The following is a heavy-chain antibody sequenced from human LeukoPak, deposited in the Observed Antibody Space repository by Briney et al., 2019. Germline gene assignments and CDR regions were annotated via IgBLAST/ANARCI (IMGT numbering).Heavy chain of an antibody. D-gene: IGHD3-3*01. V-gene: IGHV1-69*05. Sequence: SVKVSCKASGGTFSSYAIGWVRQAPGQGLEWMGGIIPIFGTANYAQKFQGRVTITTDESTSTAYMELSSLRSEDTAVYYCARGEVRFLGPYYYYYMDVWGKGTTVTVSS. J-gene: IGHJ6*03. CDR3: ARGEVRFLGPYYYYYMDV. CDR1: GGTFSSYA. CDR2: IIPIFGTA.